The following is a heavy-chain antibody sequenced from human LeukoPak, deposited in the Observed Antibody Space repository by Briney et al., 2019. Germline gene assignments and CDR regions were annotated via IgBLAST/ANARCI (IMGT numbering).Heavy chain of an antibody. J-gene: IGHJ1*01. V-gene: IGHV4-4*07. Sequence: SETLSLTCSVSGGSISCYYWAFLRQPAGKGLQWLGRIYSSGDTNYNPSLKSRVTMSVDTSKNQFSLKLSSVTAADTAVYYCARGGRTAYYYGSGSHEYFQHWAQGTLVTVSS. CDR1: GGSISCYY. D-gene: IGHD3-10*01. CDR3: ARGGRTAYYYGSGSHEYFQH. CDR2: IYSSGDT.